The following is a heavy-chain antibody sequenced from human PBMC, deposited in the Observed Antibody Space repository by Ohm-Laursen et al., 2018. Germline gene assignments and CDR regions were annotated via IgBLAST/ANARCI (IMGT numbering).Heavy chain of an antibody. Sequence: SLRLSCTASGFTFSSYAMSWVRQAPGKGLEWVSTISGSGGSTYYADSVKGRITISRDNSKNTLYLQMNSLRAEDTAVYYCAKERARLNTVVTPDYWGRGTLVTVSS. CDR1: GFTFSSYA. D-gene: IGHD4-23*01. CDR2: ISGSGGST. V-gene: IGHV3-23*01. CDR3: AKERARLNTVVTPDY. J-gene: IGHJ4*02.